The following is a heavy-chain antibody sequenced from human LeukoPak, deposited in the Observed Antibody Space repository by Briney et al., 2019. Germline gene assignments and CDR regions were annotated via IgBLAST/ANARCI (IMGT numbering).Heavy chain of an antibody. CDR3: AQGHSSGWADDAFDI. CDR2: IYYSGST. J-gene: IGHJ3*02. Sequence: SGTLSLTCTVSGDSINSLDLWSWVRQPPGKGLEWIGSIYYSGSTYYNPSLKSRVTISVDTSKNQFSLKLSSVTAADTAVYYCAQGHSSGWADDAFDIWGQGTMVTVSS. V-gene: IGHV4-39*01. CDR1: GDSINSLDL. D-gene: IGHD6-19*01.